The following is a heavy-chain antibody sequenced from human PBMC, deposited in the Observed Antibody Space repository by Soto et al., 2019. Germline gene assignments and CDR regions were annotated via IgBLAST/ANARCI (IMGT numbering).Heavy chain of an antibody. V-gene: IGHV4-38-2*02. CDR2: IYHSGST. CDR3: ARDKGIAAADLDY. Sequence: SETLSLTCAVSGYSISSGYYWGWIRQPPGKGLKWIGSIYHSGSTYYNPSLKSRVTISVDTSKNQFSLKLSSVTAADTAVYYCARDKGIAAADLDYWGQGTLVTVSS. J-gene: IGHJ4*02. CDR1: GYSISSGYY. D-gene: IGHD6-13*01.